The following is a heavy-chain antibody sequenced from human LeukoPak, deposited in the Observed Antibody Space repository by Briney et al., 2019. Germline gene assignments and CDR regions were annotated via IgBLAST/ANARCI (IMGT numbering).Heavy chain of an antibody. Sequence: SLRLSCAASGFTFSSYGLHWVRQAPRKGLEWVAVISYDGSNKNYADSVKGRFTISRDNSKNTLYLQMNSLRAEDTAVYYCAKASRGGVVVAALDYWGQGTLVTVSS. J-gene: IGHJ4*02. D-gene: IGHD2-15*01. CDR1: GFTFSSYG. CDR2: ISYDGSNK. CDR3: AKASRGGVVVAALDY. V-gene: IGHV3-30*18.